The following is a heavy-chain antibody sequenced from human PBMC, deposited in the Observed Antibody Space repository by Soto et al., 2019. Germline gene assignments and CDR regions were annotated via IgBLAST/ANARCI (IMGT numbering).Heavy chain of an antibody. CDR3: ARETGEPSSGFDL. Sequence: EVQLEESGGGLVQRGWSLRLSCAASGFTFSSYDMHWVRQVTGRGLEWVSAIGTAGDTYYSASVKGRFTISRENAKNSLYLQMNRLRAGDTAVYYCARETGEPSSGFDLWGLGPLVTVSS. CDR1: GFTFSSYD. V-gene: IGHV3-13*01. J-gene: IGHJ4*02. D-gene: IGHD3-22*01. CDR2: IGTAGDT.